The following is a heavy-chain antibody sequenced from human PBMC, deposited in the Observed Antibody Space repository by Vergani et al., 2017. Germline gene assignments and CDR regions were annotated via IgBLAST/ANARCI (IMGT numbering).Heavy chain of an antibody. V-gene: IGHV3-11*01. Sequence: QVQLVESGGGLVKPGGSLILSCAASGFSFSDHYMTWIRQAPGKGLEWISYISNSGNTIEYADSVKGRFSISRDNAKSSLFLQMDSLRAEDTAVYYCARDXRDYNNYPGTFDIWGQGSMVTVSS. CDR1: GFSFSDHY. CDR2: ISNSGNTI. D-gene: IGHD5-24*01. CDR3: ARDXRDYNNYPGTFDI. J-gene: IGHJ3*02.